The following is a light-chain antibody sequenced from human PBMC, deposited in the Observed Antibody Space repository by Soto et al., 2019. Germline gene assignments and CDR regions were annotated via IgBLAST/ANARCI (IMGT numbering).Light chain of an antibody. CDR1: SSDVGGYNY. J-gene: IGLJ1*01. CDR2: DVS. Sequence: QSGLTQPASVSGSPGQSITISCTGTSSDVGGYNYVSWYQQHPGKAPKLMIYDVSNRPSGVSNRFSGSKSGNTASLTISGLQAEDEADYYCSSYTSSSTRVFGTGTKVTV. CDR3: SSYTSSSTRV. V-gene: IGLV2-14*01.